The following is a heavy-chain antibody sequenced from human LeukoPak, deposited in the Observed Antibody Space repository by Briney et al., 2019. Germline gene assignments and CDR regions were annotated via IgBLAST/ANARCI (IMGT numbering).Heavy chain of an antibody. J-gene: IGHJ4*02. CDR2: INPNSGGT. CDR1: GYTFTGYY. D-gene: IGHD6-13*01. V-gene: IGHV1-2*02. CDR3: ARGRRGSAAPFDY. Sequence: ASVKVSCKASGYTFTGYYMHWVRQAPGQGLEWMGWINPNSGGTNYAQKFQGRVTMTRDTSISTAYMELSRLRSGDTAVYYCARGRRGSAAPFDYWGQGTLVTVSS.